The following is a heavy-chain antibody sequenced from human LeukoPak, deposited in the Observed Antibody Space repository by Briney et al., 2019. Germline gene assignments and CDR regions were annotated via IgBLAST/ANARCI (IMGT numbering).Heavy chain of an antibody. CDR2: IVVGSRNT. V-gene: IGHV1-58*02. Sequence: SVKVSCKASGFTFTSSAMQWVRQTRRQRLEWIGWIVVGSRNTNYAQKFQERVTITRDMSTSTAYMELSSLRSEDTAVYYCAADPQWEPTVFAFDIWGQGTMVTVSS. D-gene: IGHD1-26*01. J-gene: IGHJ3*02. CDR1: GFTFTSSA. CDR3: AADPQWEPTVFAFDI.